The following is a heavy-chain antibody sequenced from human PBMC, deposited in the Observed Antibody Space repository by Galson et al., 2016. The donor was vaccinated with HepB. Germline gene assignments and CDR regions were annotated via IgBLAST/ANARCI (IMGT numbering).Heavy chain of an antibody. D-gene: IGHD2-2*01. Sequence: SLRLSCAASKFTFSSYAMHWVLQAPGKGLEWVAVISYDGSNKKYADSVKGRFTISRDNSKKTLYLQMNSLRAEDTAVYYCAKDGRIYCSSASCHDHFHYWGQGTLVTVSS. CDR2: ISYDGSNK. CDR3: AKDGRIYCSSASCHDHFHY. J-gene: IGHJ4*02. CDR1: KFTFSSYA. V-gene: IGHV3-30*04.